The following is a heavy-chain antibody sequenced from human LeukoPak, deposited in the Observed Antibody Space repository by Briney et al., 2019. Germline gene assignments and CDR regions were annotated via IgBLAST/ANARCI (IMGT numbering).Heavy chain of an antibody. CDR2: VKTSAGDT. CDR3: ATGRGLRFLEWLLYDY. V-gene: IGHV3-23*01. D-gene: IGHD3-3*01. J-gene: IGHJ4*02. Sequence: PGGSLRLSCAASGFMFSNYVMSWVRQAPGRGLEWVSAVKTSAGDTYYADSVKGRFTISRDNSKSTVYLQMNSLRAEDTAVYYCATGRGLRFLEWLLYDYWGQGTLVTVSS. CDR1: GFMFSNYV.